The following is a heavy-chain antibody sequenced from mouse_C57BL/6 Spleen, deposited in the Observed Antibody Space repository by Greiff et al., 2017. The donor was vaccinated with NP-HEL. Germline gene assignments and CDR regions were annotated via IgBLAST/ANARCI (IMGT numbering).Heavy chain of an antibody. V-gene: IGHV5-4*01. CDR3: AREGAYLDY. CDR1: GFTFSSYA. J-gene: IGHJ2*01. Sequence: EVQGVESGGGLVKPGGSLKLSCAASGFTFSSYAMSWVRQTPEKRLEWVATISDGGSYTYYPDNVKGRFTISRDNAKNNRYLQLSHLKSEDTAMYYCAREGAYLDYWGQGTTLTVSS. CDR2: ISDGGSYT.